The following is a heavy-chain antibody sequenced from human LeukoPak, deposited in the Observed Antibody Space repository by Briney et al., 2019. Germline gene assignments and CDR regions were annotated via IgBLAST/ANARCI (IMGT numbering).Heavy chain of an antibody. J-gene: IGHJ4*02. CDR2: VYRSGST. V-gene: IGHV4-38-2*02. Sequence: SETLSLTCVVSGYSISSGYHWGWIRQPPGKGLEWTGSVYRSGSTYYNPSLKSRVTISVDTSKNQISLKVRSVTAADTAVYYCARENWVFDYWGQGILVTVSS. D-gene: IGHD7-27*01. CDR3: ARENWVFDY. CDR1: GYSISSGYH.